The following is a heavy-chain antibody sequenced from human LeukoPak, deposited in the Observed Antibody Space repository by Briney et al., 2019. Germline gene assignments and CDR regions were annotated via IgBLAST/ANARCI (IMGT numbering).Heavy chain of an antibody. CDR3: ARDNSVRDEAWWFNP. CDR1: GFTFSSYG. CDR2: ISGSVGTI. V-gene: IGHV3-23*01. D-gene: IGHD5-24*01. Sequence: GGSLRLSCAASGFTFSSYGMSWVRQAPGKGLEWVSSISGSVGTIYYADSVKGRFTISRDNSKNTLYLQMNSLRPEDTAVYYCARDNSVRDEAWWFNPWGQGTLVTVSS. J-gene: IGHJ5*02.